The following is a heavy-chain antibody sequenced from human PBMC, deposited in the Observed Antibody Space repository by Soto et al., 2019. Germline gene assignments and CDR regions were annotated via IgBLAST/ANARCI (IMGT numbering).Heavy chain of an antibody. J-gene: IGHJ6*02. CDR2: IYHSGST. CDR3: ARVNRLAPVATSYYHSMDV. V-gene: IGHV4-61*08. Sequence: PSETLSLTCTVSGASVSTDGYYWSWIRQPPGKGLEWIGYIYHSGSTNYNPSLNSRVTTSIDTSKNQFSLKLSSLTAADTAVYYCARVNRLAPVATSYYHSMDVWGQGTTVTVSS. CDR1: GASVSTDGYY. D-gene: IGHD5-12*01.